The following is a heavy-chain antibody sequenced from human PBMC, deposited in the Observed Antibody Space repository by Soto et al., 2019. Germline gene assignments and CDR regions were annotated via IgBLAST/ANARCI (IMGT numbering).Heavy chain of an antibody. CDR1: GYTFTSYG. D-gene: IGHD1-26*01. CDR3: ARGPLTLPAYYYYGMDV. CDR2: ISAYNGNT. Sequence: QVQLVQSGAEVKKPGASVKVSCKASGYTFTSYGISWVRQAPGQGLEWMGWISAYNGNTNYAQKLQGRVTMTTDTATSTAYMELRGLRSDDTAVYYCARGPLTLPAYYYYGMDVWGQGTTVTVSS. J-gene: IGHJ6*02. V-gene: IGHV1-18*01.